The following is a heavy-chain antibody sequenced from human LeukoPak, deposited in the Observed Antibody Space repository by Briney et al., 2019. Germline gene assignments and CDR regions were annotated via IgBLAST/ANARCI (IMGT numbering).Heavy chain of an antibody. CDR3: ARGPDGYNYYYYYMDV. J-gene: IGHJ6*03. D-gene: IGHD5-24*01. Sequence: ASVKVSCKASGYTFTGYYMHWVRQAPGQGLEWMGWINPNSGGTNYAQKFQGRVTITRNTSISAAYMELSSLRSEDTAVYYCARGPDGYNYYYYYMDVWGKGTTVTVSS. V-gene: IGHV1-2*02. CDR2: INPNSGGT. CDR1: GYTFTGYY.